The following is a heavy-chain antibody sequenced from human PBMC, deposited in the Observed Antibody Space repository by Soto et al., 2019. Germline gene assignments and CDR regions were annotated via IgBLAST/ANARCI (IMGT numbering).Heavy chain of an antibody. V-gene: IGHV1-2*02. CDR1: RYTFADYY. J-gene: IGHJ5*02. Sequence: QVQLVQSGAAVKQPGASVKVSCKASRYTFADYYIHWVRQAPGQGLEWMGWINPKSGGTIYAEKFQDRVTMTRDTSIKTAYMELSSLTSDDTAVYYCARVAGPNNWFDPWGQGTLVTVSS. CDR2: INPKSGGT. CDR3: ARVAGPNNWFDP.